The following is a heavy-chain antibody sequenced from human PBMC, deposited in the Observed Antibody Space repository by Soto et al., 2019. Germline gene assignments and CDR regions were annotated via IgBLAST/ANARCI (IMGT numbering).Heavy chain of an antibody. CDR1: GGSVSNYY. CDR3: ARGYCSGGSCYPVGNWFDP. D-gene: IGHD2-15*01. CDR2: MYHSGSS. Sequence: PSETLSLTCTVSGGSVSNYYWSWIRQPPGKGLEWIGYMYHSGSSNYNPSLKRRVTISVDTSKNQVSLEVTSVIAADTAVYYCARGYCSGGSCYPVGNWFDPWGQGTLVTVSS. V-gene: IGHV4-59*02. J-gene: IGHJ5*02.